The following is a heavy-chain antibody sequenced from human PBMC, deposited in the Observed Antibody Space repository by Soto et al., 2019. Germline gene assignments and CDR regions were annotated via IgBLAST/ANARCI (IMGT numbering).Heavy chain of an antibody. CDR1: GFPFSEYS. CDR3: ARERGEAFDV. Sequence: VQLVESGGGLIQPGGSLRLSCAASGFPFSEYSMNWVRQAPGKGLEWVSYISVTSNTRYYADSVKGRFTISRDAAKNSLYLQMNSLRHEDTALYYCARERGEAFDVWGQGTMVTVSS. CDR2: ISVTSNTR. D-gene: IGHD3-16*01. V-gene: IGHV3-48*02. J-gene: IGHJ3*01.